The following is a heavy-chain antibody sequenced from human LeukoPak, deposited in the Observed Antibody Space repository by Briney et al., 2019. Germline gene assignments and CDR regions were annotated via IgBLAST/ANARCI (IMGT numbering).Heavy chain of an antibody. V-gene: IGHV4-4*07. CDR2: IYTSGST. CDR3: ARGTTRYCSGGSCYSDAFDI. J-gene: IGHJ3*02. D-gene: IGHD2-15*01. Sequence: SETLSLTCTVSGGSISSYYWSWIRQPAGKGLEWIGRIYTSGSTYYNPSLKSRVTISVDTSKNQFSLKLSSVTAADTAVYYCARGTTRYCSGGSCYSDAFDIWGQGTMVTVSS. CDR1: GGSISSYY.